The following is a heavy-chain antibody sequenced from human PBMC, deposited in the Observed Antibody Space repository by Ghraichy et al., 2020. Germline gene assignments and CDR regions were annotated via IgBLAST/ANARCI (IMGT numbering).Heavy chain of an antibody. CDR3: ASSSSDWEYFDY. J-gene: IGHJ4*02. Sequence: ASVKVSCKASGYTFTGYYMHWVRQAPGQGLEWMGWINPNSGGTNYAQKFQGRVTMTSDTSISTAYMELSSLRSDDTAVYYCASSSSDWEYFDYWGQGTLVTVSS. CDR1: GYTFTGYY. V-gene: IGHV1-2*02. CDR2: INPNSGGT. D-gene: IGHD6-19*01.